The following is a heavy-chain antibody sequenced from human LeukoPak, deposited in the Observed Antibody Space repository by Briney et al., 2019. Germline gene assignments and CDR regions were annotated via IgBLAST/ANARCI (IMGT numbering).Heavy chain of an antibody. CDR1: GGSISSYY. J-gene: IGHJ4*02. CDR3: ASLTTVTQGYFDS. Sequence: SETLSLTCTVSGGSISSYYWSWIRQPPGKGLEWIGYIYYSGSTNYNPSFKSRLTISVDASKNQFSLKLSSVTATDTAVYYCASLTTVTQGYFDSWGQGTLVTVSA. D-gene: IGHD4-17*01. CDR2: IYYSGST. V-gene: IGHV4-59*08.